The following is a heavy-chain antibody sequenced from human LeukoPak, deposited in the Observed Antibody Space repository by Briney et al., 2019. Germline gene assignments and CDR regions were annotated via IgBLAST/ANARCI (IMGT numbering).Heavy chain of an antibody. J-gene: IGHJ6*03. Sequence: GGSLRLSCAASGFTFSDYYMSWIRQAPGKGLEWVSYIISSGSTIYYADSVKGRFTISRDNAKNSLYLQMNSLRAEDTAVYYCARNGLWFGELVYYYYYMDVWGKGTTVTVSS. CDR1: GFTFSDYY. V-gene: IGHV3-11*04. CDR3: ARNGLWFGELVYYYYYMDV. D-gene: IGHD3-10*01. CDR2: IISSGSTI.